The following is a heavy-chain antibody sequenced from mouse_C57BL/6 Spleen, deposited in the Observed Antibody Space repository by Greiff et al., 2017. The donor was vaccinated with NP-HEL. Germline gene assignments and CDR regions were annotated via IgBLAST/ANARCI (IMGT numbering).Heavy chain of an antibody. CDR1: GYTFTDYY. CDR2: INPYNGGT. CDR3: ARAGTEFDY. D-gene: IGHD4-1*01. J-gene: IGHJ2*01. Sequence: EVKLVESGPVLVKPGASVKMSCKASGYTFTDYYMNWVKQSHGKSLEWIGVINPYNGGTSYNQKFKGKATLTVDKSSSTAHMELNSLTSEDSAVYYCARAGTEFDYWGQGTTLTVSS. V-gene: IGHV1-19*01.